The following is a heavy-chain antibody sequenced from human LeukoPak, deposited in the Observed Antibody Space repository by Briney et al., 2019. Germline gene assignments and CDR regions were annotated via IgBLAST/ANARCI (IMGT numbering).Heavy chain of an antibody. CDR1: GLTFSNYA. CDR3: AKITKATTPNY. D-gene: IGHD4-17*01. CDR2: ITDSGRKT. J-gene: IGHJ4*02. Sequence: GGSLRLTCAVSGLTFSNYAMNWVRQASGKGLEWVSGITDSGRKTYYADSVKGRFSISRDNSRNTVYLQMSDLRAEDTAVYYCAKITKATTPNYWGRGTLVTASS. V-gene: IGHV3-23*01.